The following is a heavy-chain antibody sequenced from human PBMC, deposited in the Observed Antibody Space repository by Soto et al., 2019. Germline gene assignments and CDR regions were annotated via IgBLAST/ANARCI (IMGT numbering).Heavy chain of an antibody. Sequence: EVQLVESGGGLVKPGGSLRLSCAASGFTFSSYSMNWVRQAPGKGLEWVSSISSSSSYIYYADSVKGRFTISRDNAKNSLYLQMNSLRAEDTAVYYCARDRYDYIWGSYPVPFDYWGQGTLVTVSS. V-gene: IGHV3-21*01. CDR3: ARDRYDYIWGSYPVPFDY. J-gene: IGHJ4*02. CDR2: ISSSSSYI. CDR1: GFTFSSYS. D-gene: IGHD3-16*02.